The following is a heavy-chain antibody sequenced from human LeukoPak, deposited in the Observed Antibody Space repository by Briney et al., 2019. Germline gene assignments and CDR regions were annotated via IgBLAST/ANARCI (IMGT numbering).Heavy chain of an antibody. CDR2: ISTTSSTI. V-gene: IGHV3-48*01. D-gene: IGHD1-26*01. Sequence: GGSLRLSCAASGFTFSSYSMNWVRQAPGKGLEWVSYISTTSSTIYYADSVKGRFTISRDNAKSSLYLQMNSLRAEDTAVYYCARQVREWGLSFDYWGQGTLVTVSS. J-gene: IGHJ4*02. CDR3: ARQVREWGLSFDY. CDR1: GFTFSSYS.